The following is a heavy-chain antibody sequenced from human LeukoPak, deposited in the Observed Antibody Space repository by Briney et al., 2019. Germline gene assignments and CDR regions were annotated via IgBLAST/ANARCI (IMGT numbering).Heavy chain of an antibody. CDR3: ASAVGVGESALDAFDI. Sequence: ASVKVSCKGSGYTFTGYYMHWVRQAPGQGLEWMGWINPKNGGTTYAQKFQGRVIMTRDTSISTAYMELSRLRSDDTAVYYCASAVGVGESALDAFDIWGQGTMVTVSS. V-gene: IGHV1-2*02. J-gene: IGHJ3*02. CDR2: INPKNGGT. CDR1: GYTFTGYY. D-gene: IGHD3-10*01.